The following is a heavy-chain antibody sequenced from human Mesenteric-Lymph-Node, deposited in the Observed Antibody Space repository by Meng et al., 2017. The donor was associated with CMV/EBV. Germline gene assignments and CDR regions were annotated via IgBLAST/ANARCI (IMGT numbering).Heavy chain of an antibody. CDR2: ISGSGGST. CDR1: GFTFSHFE. CDR3: AKERSSSWYVTGFDP. Sequence: GGSLRLSCAASGFTFSHFEMNWVRQAPGKGLEWVSAISGSGGSTYYADSVKGRFTISRDNSKNTLYLQMNSLRAEDTAVYYCAKERSSSWYVTGFDPWGQGTLVTVSS. J-gene: IGHJ5*02. D-gene: IGHD6-13*01. V-gene: IGHV3-23*01.